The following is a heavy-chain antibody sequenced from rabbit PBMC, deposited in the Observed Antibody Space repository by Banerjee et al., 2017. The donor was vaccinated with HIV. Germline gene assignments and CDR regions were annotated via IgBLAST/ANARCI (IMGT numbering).Heavy chain of an antibody. CDR3: ARDLYAAYIGCAYGL. V-gene: IGHV1S40*01. CDR2: IHNGDGST. J-gene: IGHJ3*01. CDR1: GFSFSSSYY. Sequence: QSLEESGGDLVKPGASLTLTCTASGFSFSSSYYMCWVRQTPGKGLEWIACIHNGDGSTYYASWAKGRFTISKTSSTTVTLQMTSLTAADTATYFCARDLYAAYIGCAYGLWGQGTLVTVS. D-gene: IGHD6-1*01.